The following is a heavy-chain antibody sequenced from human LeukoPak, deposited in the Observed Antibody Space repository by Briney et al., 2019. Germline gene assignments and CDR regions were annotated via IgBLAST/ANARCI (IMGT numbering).Heavy chain of an antibody. V-gene: IGHV3-74*01. CDR3: ARDHSYDRPYYFDY. J-gene: IGHJ4*02. CDR2: INTDGSTR. D-gene: IGHD3-22*01. CDR1: GFNFSSYW. Sequence: GGSLRLSCSASGFNFSSYWMHWVRQAPGKGLEWVSRINTDGSTRNYADSVKGRFTISRDNAKNTLFLQMNSLRAEDTAVYYCARDHSYDRPYYFDYWGQGTLVTVSS.